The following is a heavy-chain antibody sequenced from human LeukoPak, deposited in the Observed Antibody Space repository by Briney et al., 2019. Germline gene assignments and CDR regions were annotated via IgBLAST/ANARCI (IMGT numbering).Heavy chain of an antibody. D-gene: IGHD2-15*01. V-gene: IGHV1-2*02. CDR3: AREGMVVAAIRSWGSWFDP. CDR2: INPNSGGT. J-gene: IGHJ5*02. CDR1: GYTFTGYY. Sequence: ASVKVSCKASGYTFTGYYMHWVRQAPGQGLEWMGWINPNSGGTNYAQKFQGRVTMTRDTSISTAYMELSRLRSEDTAVYYCAREGMVVAAIRSWGSWFDPWGQGTLVTVSS.